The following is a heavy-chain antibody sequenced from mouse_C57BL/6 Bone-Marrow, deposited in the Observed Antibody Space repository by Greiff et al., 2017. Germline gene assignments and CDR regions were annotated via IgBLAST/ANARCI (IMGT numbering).Heavy chain of an antibody. CDR3: ARCALTWYWYVAV. CDR2: IDPANGNT. Sequence: VHVKQSVAELVRPGASVKLSCTASGFNIKNTSMHWVKQRPEPGLEWIGRIDPANGNTKYAPKFQGKGTLTADTSANTAYLQLSSLTSEDTAIYYCARCALTWYWYVAVWGTGTTVTVTS. V-gene: IGHV14-3*01. CDR1: GFNIKNTS. J-gene: IGHJ1*03. D-gene: IGHD4-1*01.